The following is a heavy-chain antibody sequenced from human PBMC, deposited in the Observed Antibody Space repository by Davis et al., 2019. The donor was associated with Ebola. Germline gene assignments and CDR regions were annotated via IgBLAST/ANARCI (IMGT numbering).Heavy chain of an antibody. CDR2: INPNSGGT. J-gene: IGHJ6*02. D-gene: IGHD3/OR15-3a*01. V-gene: IGHV1-2*02. CDR3: ARGLVSGAWTYYYYGMDV. CDR1: GYTFTGYY. Sequence: ASVKVSCKASGYTFTGYYMHWVRQAPGQGLEWMGWINPNSGGTNYAQKFQGRVTMTRDTSISTAYMELSRLRSDDTAVYYCARGLVSGAWTYYYYGMDVWGQGTTVTVSS.